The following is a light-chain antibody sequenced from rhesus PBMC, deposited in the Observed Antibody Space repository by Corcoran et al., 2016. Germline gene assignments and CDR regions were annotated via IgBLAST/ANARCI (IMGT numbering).Light chain of an antibody. CDR2: AAS. Sequence: DIQMTQSPSSLSASVGDRVTITCQASQGISSWLAWYQQKPRKAPKPVIYAASSLQSGVPSRFSGIGSGTDFHLTISSLQPEDFATYYCQQHNSDPYSFGQGTKVEIK. CDR1: QGISSW. V-gene: IGKV1-33*02. CDR3: QQHNSDPYS. J-gene: IGKJ2*01.